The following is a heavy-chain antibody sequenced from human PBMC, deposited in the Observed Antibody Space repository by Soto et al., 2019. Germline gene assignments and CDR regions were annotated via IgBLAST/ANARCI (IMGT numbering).Heavy chain of an antibody. V-gene: IGHV4-39*02. CDR2: IYFGGST. CDR3: ARDSFGDHNWFDP. CDR1: GDSISSSSYY. Sequence: SETLSLTCTVSGDSISSSSYYWGWIRQPPGKGLEWIGSIYFGGSTYYKPSLKSRVTISVDTSKNQFSLKLSSVTAAETAVYYCARDSFGDHNWFDPWGQGTLVTVSS. D-gene: IGHD3-10*01. J-gene: IGHJ5*02.